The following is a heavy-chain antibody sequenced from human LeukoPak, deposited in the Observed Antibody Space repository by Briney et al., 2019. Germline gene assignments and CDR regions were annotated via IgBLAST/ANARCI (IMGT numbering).Heavy chain of an antibody. D-gene: IGHD3-22*01. CDR2: IRSKAYGGTT. J-gene: IGHJ6*02. Sequence: GGSLRLSCTASGFTFGDYAMSWFRQAPGKGLEWVGFIRSKAYGGTTEYAASVKGRFTISRDDSKSIAYLQMNSLKTEDTAVYYCTRAVNRNYYENGMDVWGQGTTVTVSS. CDR1: GFTFGDYA. V-gene: IGHV3-49*03. CDR3: TRAVNRNYYENGMDV.